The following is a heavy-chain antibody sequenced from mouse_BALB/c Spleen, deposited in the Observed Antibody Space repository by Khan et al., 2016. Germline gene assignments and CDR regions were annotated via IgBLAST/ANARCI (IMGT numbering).Heavy chain of an antibody. J-gene: IGHJ3*01. D-gene: IGHD2-10*02. CDR3: ARKEYGNYGFAY. V-gene: IGHV1-18*01. CDR2: INPDNGGT. CDR1: GYTFTDYN. Sequence: VQLKQSGPELVKPGASVKIPCKASGYTFTDYNMDWVKQSHGKSLEWIGDINPDNGGTIYNQKFKGKATLTVDKSSSTAYMELRSLTFEDTAVYYCARKEYGNYGFAYWGQGTLVTVSA.